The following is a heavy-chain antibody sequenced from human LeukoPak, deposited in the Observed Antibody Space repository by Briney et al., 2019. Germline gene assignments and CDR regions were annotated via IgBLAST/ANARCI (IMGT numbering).Heavy chain of an antibody. CDR3: ARSPPPPGYSSSWYVWDYYYYGMDV. J-gene: IGHJ6*02. D-gene: IGHD6-13*01. Sequence: GESLKISCKGSGYSFTSYWIGWVRQMPGKGLEWMGIIYPGGSDTRYSPSFQGQVTISADKPISTAYLQWSSLKASDTAMYYCARSPPPPGYSSSWYVWDYYYYGMDVWGQGTTVTVSS. CDR1: GYSFTSYW. V-gene: IGHV5-51*04. CDR2: IYPGGSDT.